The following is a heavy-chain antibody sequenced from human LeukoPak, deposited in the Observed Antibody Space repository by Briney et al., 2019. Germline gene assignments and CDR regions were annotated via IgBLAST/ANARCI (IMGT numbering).Heavy chain of an antibody. D-gene: IGHD2-21*02. J-gene: IGHJ2*01. CDR2: ISYDGTDK. Sequence: GGSLRLSCAASGFTFSPYAMYWVRQAPGKGLEWVAVISYDGTDKYYADFVKGRFTISRDNSKNTLYLQMNSLRAEDTAVYYCARDGPSDSDWYFDRWGRGTLVTVSS. V-gene: IGHV3-30*04. CDR3: ARDGPSDSDWYFDR. CDR1: GFTFSPYA.